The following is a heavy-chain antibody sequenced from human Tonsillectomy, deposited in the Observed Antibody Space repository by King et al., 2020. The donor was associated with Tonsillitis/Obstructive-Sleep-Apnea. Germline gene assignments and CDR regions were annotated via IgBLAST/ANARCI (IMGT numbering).Heavy chain of an antibody. Sequence: VQLQQWGAGLLKPSETLSLTCAVYGGSFSGYYWSWIRQPPGKGLEWIGEINHSGSTNYNPSLKSRVTISVDTSKNQFSLKLSSVTAAYTAVYYCARSPAIYDFWSGYYTYYYYMDVWGKGTTVTVSS. V-gene: IGHV4-34*01. CDR3: ARSPAIYDFWSGYYTYYYYMDV. J-gene: IGHJ6*03. CDR1: GGSFSGYY. D-gene: IGHD3-3*01. CDR2: INHSGST.